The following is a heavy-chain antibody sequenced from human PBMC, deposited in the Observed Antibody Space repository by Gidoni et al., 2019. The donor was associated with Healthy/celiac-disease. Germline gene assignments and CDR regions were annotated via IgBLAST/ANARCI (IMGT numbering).Heavy chain of an antibody. Sequence: VQLQQWGAGLLKPSETLSLTCAVYGGSFSGYYWSWIRQPPGKGLEWIGEINNSGSTNYNPSLKSRVTISVDTSKNQFSLKLSSVTAADTAVYYCASTIFGVVGLFDYWGQGTLVTVSS. V-gene: IGHV4-34*01. CDR2: INNSGST. J-gene: IGHJ4*02. CDR1: GGSFSGYY. D-gene: IGHD3-3*01. CDR3: ASTIFGVVGLFDY.